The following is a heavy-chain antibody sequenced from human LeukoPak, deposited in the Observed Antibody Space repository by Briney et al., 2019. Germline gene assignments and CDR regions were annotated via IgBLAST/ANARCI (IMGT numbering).Heavy chain of an antibody. CDR2: IWYDVSKT. CDR1: GFTSSSYG. J-gene: IGHJ1*01. Sequence: PGGSLRLSPAPSGFTSSSYGMHSVCPAPRKRLESVSFIWYDVSKTYYAESGKGLFTISRDNSMNTLYLQMNNQRAEDTAVYYCAKDPYRKNCVWGSPAAAEYFQHWGQGTLVTVSS. CDR3: AKDPYRKNCVWGSPAAAEYFQH. D-gene: IGHD3-16*01. V-gene: IGHV3-30*02.